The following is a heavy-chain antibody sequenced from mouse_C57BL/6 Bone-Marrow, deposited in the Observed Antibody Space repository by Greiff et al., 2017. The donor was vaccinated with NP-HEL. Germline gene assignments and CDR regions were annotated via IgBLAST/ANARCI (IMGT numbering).Heavy chain of an antibody. J-gene: IGHJ2*01. V-gene: IGHV1-50*01. Sequence: QVQLQQPGAELVKPGASVKLSCKASGYTFTSYWMQWVKQRPGQGLEWIGEIDPSDSYTNYNQKFKGKATLTVDTSSSTAYMQLSSLTSEDAAVYYCASRYLDYWGQGTTLTVSS. CDR2: IDPSDSYT. CDR1: GYTFTSYW. CDR3: ASRYLDY.